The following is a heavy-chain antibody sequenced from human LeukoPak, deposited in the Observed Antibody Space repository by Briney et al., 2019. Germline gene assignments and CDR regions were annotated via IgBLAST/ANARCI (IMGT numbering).Heavy chain of an antibody. CDR2: ISGGGGVT. CDR1: GFTFNSYA. Sequence: PGGSLRLSCAASGFTFNSYAMTWVRQAPGKGLEWVSTISGGGGVTYYADSVKGRFTISRDNSKNTLYLQMNSLRAEDTAVYYCAKGLAYCGGDCYIGVPWYFDLWGRGTLVTVSS. CDR3: AKGLAYCGGDCYIGVPWYFDL. V-gene: IGHV3-23*01. J-gene: IGHJ2*01. D-gene: IGHD2-21*02.